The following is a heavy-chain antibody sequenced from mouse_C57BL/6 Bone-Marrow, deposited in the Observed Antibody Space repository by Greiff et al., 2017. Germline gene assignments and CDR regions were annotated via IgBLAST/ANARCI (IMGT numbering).Heavy chain of an antibody. CDR2: IYPGDGDT. D-gene: IGHD1-1*01. J-gene: IGHJ3*01. CDR1: GFAFSSSW. Sequence: VQLQQSGPELVTPGASVKISCKASGFAFSSSWMNWVQQRPGKGLEWIGRIYPGDGDTNYNGKFSGQATLTADKSTSTAYKQLSSLTSEDSAVYFCAGGRPFCYWGQGTLVTVSA. V-gene: IGHV1-82*01. CDR3: AGGRPFCY.